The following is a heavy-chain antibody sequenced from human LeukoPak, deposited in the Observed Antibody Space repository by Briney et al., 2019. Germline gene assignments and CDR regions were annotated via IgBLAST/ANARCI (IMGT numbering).Heavy chain of an antibody. D-gene: IGHD2-2*01. CDR3: AKGRPEYRLPGPFDY. J-gene: IGHJ4*02. V-gene: IGHV3-23*01. CDR2: ISGSGGST. CDR1: GFTFSSYA. Sequence: GGSLRLSCAASGFTFSSYAMSWVRQAPGKGLEWVSAISGSGGSTYYADSVKGRFTFSRDNSKNTLYLQMNSLRAEDTAVYYCAKGRPEYRLPGPFDYWGQGTLVTVSS.